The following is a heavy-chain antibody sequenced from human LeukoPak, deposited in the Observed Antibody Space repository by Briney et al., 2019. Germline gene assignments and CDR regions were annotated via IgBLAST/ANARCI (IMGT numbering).Heavy chain of an antibody. CDR2: IKQDGSEK. J-gene: IGHJ3*02. CDR1: GFTFSTYW. D-gene: IGHD5-18*01. V-gene: IGHV3-7*01. Sequence: GGSLRLSCAASGFTFSTYWMTWVRQPPGKGLEWVANIKQDGSEKYYVGSVKGRFTISRDNAKNSLYLQMNSLRAEDTAVYYCARARSSYGYGDAFDIWGQGTMVTVSS. CDR3: ARARSSYGYGDAFDI.